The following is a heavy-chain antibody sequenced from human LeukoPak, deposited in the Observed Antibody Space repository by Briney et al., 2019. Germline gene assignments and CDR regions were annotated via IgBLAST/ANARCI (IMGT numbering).Heavy chain of an antibody. Sequence: GESLKISCKASGYSFTSFRIGWVRQMPGKGLEWMGIIYPDDSDTRYSPSFQGQVTISADKSISTAYLQWSSLKASDTAMYYCARLERHPVWFDPWGQGTLVTVSS. D-gene: IGHD1-1*01. CDR3: ARLERHPVWFDP. CDR1: GYSFTSFR. J-gene: IGHJ5*02. V-gene: IGHV5-51*01. CDR2: IYPDDSDT.